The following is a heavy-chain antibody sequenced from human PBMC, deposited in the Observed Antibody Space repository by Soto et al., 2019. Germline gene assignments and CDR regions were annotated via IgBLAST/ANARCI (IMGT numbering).Heavy chain of an antibody. Sequence: EVQLVESGGDLVQPGGSLRLSCAASGFTVSSHYINWVRQAPGKGLQWVSLLYSGGSTYYTGSVTGRFTISRDNSKSPVYLQMNRLRTEDTGVYYCAAAIYGDWSLDYWGQGTLVTVSS. CDR2: LYSGGST. V-gene: IGHV3-53*04. CDR3: AAAIYGDWSLDY. CDR1: GFTVSSHY. J-gene: IGHJ4*02. D-gene: IGHD2-21*02.